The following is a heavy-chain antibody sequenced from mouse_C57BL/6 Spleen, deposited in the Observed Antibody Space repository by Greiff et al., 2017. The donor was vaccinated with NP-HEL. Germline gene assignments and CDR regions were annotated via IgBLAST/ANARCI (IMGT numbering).Heavy chain of an antibody. CDR3: AKPSYYYGCTY. CDR1: GYTFTSYW. Sequence: QVQLKQPGAELVKPGASVKMSCKASGYTFTSYWITWVKQRPGQGLEWIGNIYPGSGSTNYNEKFKSKATLTVDTSSSTAYMQLSSLTSEDSAVYYCAKPSYYYGCTYWGQGTTLTVSS. V-gene: IGHV1-55*01. D-gene: IGHD1-1*01. J-gene: IGHJ2*01. CDR2: IYPGSGST.